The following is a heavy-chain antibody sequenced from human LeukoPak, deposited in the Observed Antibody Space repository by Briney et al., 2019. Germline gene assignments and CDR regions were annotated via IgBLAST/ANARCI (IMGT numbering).Heavy chain of an antibody. D-gene: IGHD3-22*01. V-gene: IGHV1-69*13. J-gene: IGHJ3*02. CDR1: GGTFSSYV. CDR2: IIPIFGTA. CDR3: ARVDYDGPRYAHDAFDI. Sequence: ASVKVSCKASGGTFSSYVISWVRQAPGQGLEWMGGIIPIFGTANYAQKFQGRVTITADESTSTAYMELSSLRSEDTAVYYCARVDYDGPRYAHDAFDIWGQGTMVTVSS.